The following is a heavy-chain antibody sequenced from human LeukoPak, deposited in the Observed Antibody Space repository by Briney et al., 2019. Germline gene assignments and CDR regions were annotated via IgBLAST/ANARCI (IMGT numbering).Heavy chain of an antibody. CDR2: LKSKAAGGTT. CDR1: GFSFTDAW. V-gene: IGHV3-15*01. CDR3: TTGTF. Sequence: GGSLRLFCAASGFSFTDAWKSWVRQAPGKGLEWVGHLKSKAAGGTTDYAAPAKARFTISGDDSKNTLYLQMNSLKTEDTAVYSCTTGTFWGQGTLVTVSS. J-gene: IGHJ4*02.